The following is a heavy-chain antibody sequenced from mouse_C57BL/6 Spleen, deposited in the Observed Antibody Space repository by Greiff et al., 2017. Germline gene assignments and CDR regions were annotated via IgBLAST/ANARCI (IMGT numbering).Heavy chain of an antibody. D-gene: IGHD1-1*01. Sequence: EVQRVESGGDLVKPGGSLKLSCAASGFTFSSYGMSWVRQTPDKRLEWVATISSGGSYTYYPDSVKGRFTISRDNAKNTRYLQMSSLKSEDTAMYYCARQGDYYGSTYPFDVWGTGTTVTVSS. CDR1: GFTFSSYG. CDR2: ISSGGSYT. J-gene: IGHJ1*03. CDR3: ARQGDYYGSTYPFDV. V-gene: IGHV5-6*01.